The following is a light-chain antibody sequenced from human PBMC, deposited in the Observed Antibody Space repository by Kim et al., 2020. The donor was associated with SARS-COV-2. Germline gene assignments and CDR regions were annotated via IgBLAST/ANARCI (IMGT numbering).Light chain of an antibody. CDR2: DVS. Sequence: PGQSITSSCTGNNSDVGSYNRVSWYQQHPGKAPKLMIYDVSKRPSGVSNRFSGSKSGNTASLTISGLQAEDEADYYCSSYSTTTVLFGGGTQLTVL. V-gene: IGLV2-14*04. CDR3: SSYSTTTVL. CDR1: NSDVGSYNR. J-gene: IGLJ2*01.